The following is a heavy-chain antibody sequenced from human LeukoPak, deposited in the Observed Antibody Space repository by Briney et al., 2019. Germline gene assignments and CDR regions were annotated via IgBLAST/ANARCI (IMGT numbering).Heavy chain of an antibody. CDR1: GFTFSSYW. J-gene: IGHJ4*02. V-gene: IGHV3-7*01. CDR3: ARGALEWLLYFDY. CDR2: IKQDGSEK. D-gene: IGHD3-3*01. Sequence: GGSLRLSCAAPGFTFSSYWMSWVRQAPGKGLEWVANIKQDGSEKYYVDSVKGRFTISRDNAKNSLYLQMNSLRAEDTAVYYCARGALEWLLYFDYWGQGTLVTVSS.